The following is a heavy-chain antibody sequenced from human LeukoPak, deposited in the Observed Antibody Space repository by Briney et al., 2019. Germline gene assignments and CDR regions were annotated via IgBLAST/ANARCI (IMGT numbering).Heavy chain of an antibody. Sequence: QTGGSLRLSCAAFGFDFRSYSMNWVRQAPGKGLEWVSYISSFSGTIDYADSVKGRFIISRDNAQNSLFLQMNSLRAEDTAVYYCVRDQGGAVSYWGQGTLVTVSS. CDR3: VRDQGGAVSY. CDR1: GFDFRSYS. CDR2: ISSFSGTI. D-gene: IGHD3-16*01. V-gene: IGHV3-48*01. J-gene: IGHJ4*02.